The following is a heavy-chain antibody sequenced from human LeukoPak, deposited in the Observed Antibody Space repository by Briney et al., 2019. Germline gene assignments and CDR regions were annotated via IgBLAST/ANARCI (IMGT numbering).Heavy chain of an antibody. J-gene: IGHJ3*02. D-gene: IGHD1-26*01. Sequence: ASVKVSCKASGYTFTSYDINWVRQAPGQGLEWMGWMNPNSGNTGYAQKFQGRVTMTRNTSISTAYMELSSLRSEDTAVYYCARVDFDMGGSYYGAFDIWGQGTMVTVSS. CDR3: ARVDFDMGGSYYGAFDI. V-gene: IGHV1-8*01. CDR2: MNPNSGNT. CDR1: GYTFTSYD.